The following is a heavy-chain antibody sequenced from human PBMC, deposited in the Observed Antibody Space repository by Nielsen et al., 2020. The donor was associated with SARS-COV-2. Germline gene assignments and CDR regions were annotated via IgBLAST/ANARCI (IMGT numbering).Heavy chain of an antibody. CDR2: IKSQTAGGTT. J-gene: IGHJ4*02. Sequence: GESLKISCAASGFTFSNAWMSWVRQAPGKGLEWVGRIKSQTAGGTTDYAAPVKGRFTISRDDSKNTLYLQMNSLKIEDTAVYYCNGYSGYDNYFDFWGQGTLVTVSS. D-gene: IGHD5-12*01. CDR1: GFTFSNAW. V-gene: IGHV3-15*01. CDR3: NGYSGYDNYFDF.